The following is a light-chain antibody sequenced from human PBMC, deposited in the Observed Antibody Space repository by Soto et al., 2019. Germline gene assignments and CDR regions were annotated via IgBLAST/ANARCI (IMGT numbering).Light chain of an antibody. CDR1: SSDVGGYNY. CDR2: DVS. J-gene: IGLJ3*02. Sequence: QSALTQPRSVSGSPGQSVTISCTGTSSDVGGYNYVSWYQQHPGKAPKLMIYDVSQRPSGVPNRFSGSKSDNTASLTISGLPAEDEADYYCCSYAGTYTGVFGGGTQLTVL. V-gene: IGLV2-11*01. CDR3: CSYAGTYTGV.